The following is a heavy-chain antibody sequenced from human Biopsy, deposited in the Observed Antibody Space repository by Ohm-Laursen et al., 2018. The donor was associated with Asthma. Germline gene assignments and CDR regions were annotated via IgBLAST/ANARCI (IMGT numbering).Heavy chain of an antibody. J-gene: IGHJ3*01. Sequence: SLRLSCTASGFTFSSYSMNWVCQAPGKGLEWVSYISSSSSTIYYADSVKGRFTISRDNAKNSLYLQMNSLRAEDTAVYYCTRREYSDSRISPLDLWGHGTMVTVSS. V-gene: IGHV3-48*01. D-gene: IGHD3-22*01. CDR2: ISSSSSTI. CDR3: TRREYSDSRISPLDL. CDR1: GFTFSSYS.